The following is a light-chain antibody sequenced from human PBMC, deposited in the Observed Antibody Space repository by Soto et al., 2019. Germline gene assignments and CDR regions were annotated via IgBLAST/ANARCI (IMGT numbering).Light chain of an antibody. CDR2: INN. J-gene: IGLJ2*01. CDR3: AAWDDSLNGVI. CDR1: SSNIGSHT. Sequence: LTQPPSASGTPGQRITISCSGSSSNIGSHTVNWHQQVPGTAPKLLIYINNERPSGVPDRFSGSKSGTSASLAISGLQSGDEADYYCAAWDDSLNGVIFGGGTKLTVL. V-gene: IGLV1-44*01.